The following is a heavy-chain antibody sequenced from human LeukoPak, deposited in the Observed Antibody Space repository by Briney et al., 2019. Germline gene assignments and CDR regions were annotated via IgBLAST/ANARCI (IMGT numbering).Heavy chain of an antibody. J-gene: IGHJ4*02. CDR3: ARRTYSSSSSLFDY. Sequence: GASVKVSCKASGYTFTNNFMHWVRQAPGQGLEWMGIINPSGDNTWYAQKFQGRFTMTTDTSTSTAYMELRSLRSDDTAFYYCARRTYSSSSSLFDYWGQGTLVTVSS. CDR2: INPSGDNT. D-gene: IGHD6-6*01. CDR1: GYTFTNNF. V-gene: IGHV1-46*01.